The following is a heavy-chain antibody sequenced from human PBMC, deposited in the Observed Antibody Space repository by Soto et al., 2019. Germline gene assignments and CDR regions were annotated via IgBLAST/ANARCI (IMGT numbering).Heavy chain of an antibody. D-gene: IGHD2-2*01. Sequence: EVQLVESGGGLVQPGRSLRLSCAASGFTFDDYAMHWVRQAPGKGLEWVSGISSNSGRIDYADSVKGRFTISRDNAKNYLYLQMNSLRAEDTALYYCAKDGGVLVPASKYYYYGMDVWGQGTTVTVSS. CDR3: AKDGGVLVPASKYYYYGMDV. CDR1: GFTFDDYA. J-gene: IGHJ6*02. CDR2: ISSNSGRI. V-gene: IGHV3-9*01.